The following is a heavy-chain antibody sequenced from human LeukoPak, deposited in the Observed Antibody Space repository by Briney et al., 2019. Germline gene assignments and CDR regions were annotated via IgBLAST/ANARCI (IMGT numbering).Heavy chain of an antibody. Sequence: PSETLSLTCTVSGYSISSGYYWGWIRQPPRKGLEWIGSIYHSGSTYYNPSLKSRVTISVDTSKNQFSLKLSSVTAADTAVYYCARARLLWFGEPNLNWFDPWGQGTLVTVSS. CDR3: ARARLLWFGEPNLNWFDP. CDR2: IYHSGST. D-gene: IGHD3-10*01. V-gene: IGHV4-38-2*02. CDR1: GYSISSGYY. J-gene: IGHJ5*02.